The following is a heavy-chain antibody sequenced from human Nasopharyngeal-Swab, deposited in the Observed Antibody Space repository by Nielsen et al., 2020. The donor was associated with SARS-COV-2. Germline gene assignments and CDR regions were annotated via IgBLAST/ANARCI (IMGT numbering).Heavy chain of an antibody. Sequence: SVKVSCKASGGTFSSYALSWVRQAPGQGLEWLGGIVPLLGKTKYGQKFQGRVTFTADKSTTTAYMELNSLISGDTAVYFCASGYDFWSGYSQWGQGTLVTVSS. J-gene: IGHJ4*02. D-gene: IGHD3-3*01. CDR2: IVPLLGKT. V-gene: IGHV1-69*06. CDR1: GGTFSSYA. CDR3: ASGYDFWSGYSQ.